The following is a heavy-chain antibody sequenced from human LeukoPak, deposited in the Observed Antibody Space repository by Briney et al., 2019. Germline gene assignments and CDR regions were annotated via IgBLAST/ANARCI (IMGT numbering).Heavy chain of an antibody. CDR1: GGTFSSYA. CDR3: ARADRAGELFHYYYMDV. D-gene: IGHD3-10*01. Sequence: SVKVSCKASGGTFSSYAISWVRQAPGQGLEWMGGIIPIFGTANYAQKFQGRVTITADESTSTAYMELSSLRSEDTAVYYCARADRAGELFHYYYMDVWGKGTTVTVSS. CDR2: IIPIFGTA. V-gene: IGHV1-69*13. J-gene: IGHJ6*03.